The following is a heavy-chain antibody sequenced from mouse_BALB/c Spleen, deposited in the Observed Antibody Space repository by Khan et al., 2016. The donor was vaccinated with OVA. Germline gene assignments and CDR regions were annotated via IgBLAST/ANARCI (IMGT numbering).Heavy chain of an antibody. Sequence: EVQLQQSGPELVKPGDSMKISCKASGYSFTDYTMNWVKQTHGENLEWIGLINPYNGVSNYNQKFKGKATLTVDKSSSTAYMALLSLTSEDSAAYCCARSGYGGFAYWGQGALVTVSA. CDR3: ARSGYGGFAY. D-gene: IGHD1-2*01. CDR1: GYSFTDYT. V-gene: IGHV1-18*01. CDR2: INPYNGVS. J-gene: IGHJ3*01.